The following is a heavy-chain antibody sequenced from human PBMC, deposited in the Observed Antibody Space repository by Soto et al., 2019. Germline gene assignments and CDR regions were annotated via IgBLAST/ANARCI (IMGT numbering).Heavy chain of an antibody. CDR1: GFTFPRYS. V-gene: IGHV3-21*06. CDR2: ISSTTNYI. Sequence: PXGSLRLACSASGFTFPRYSMNGVRQAPGKGLEWVSSISSTTNYIYYGDSMKGRFTISRDNAKNSLYLEMNSLRAEDTAVYYCARESEDLTSNFDYWGQGTLVTVYS. CDR3: ARESEDLTSNFDY. J-gene: IGHJ4*02.